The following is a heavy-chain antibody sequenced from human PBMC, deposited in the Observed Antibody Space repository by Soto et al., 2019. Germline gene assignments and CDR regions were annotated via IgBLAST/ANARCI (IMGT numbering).Heavy chain of an antibody. Sequence: GGSLRLSCAASGFTFSDYYMSWIRQAPGKGLEWVSYISSSGSTIYYADSVKDRFTISRDNAKNSLYLQMNSLRAEDTAVYYCARDRNSGYDWKAFDYWGQGTLVTVSS. CDR2: ISSSGSTI. CDR3: ARDRNSGYDWKAFDY. V-gene: IGHV3-11*01. D-gene: IGHD5-12*01. J-gene: IGHJ4*02. CDR1: GFTFSDYY.